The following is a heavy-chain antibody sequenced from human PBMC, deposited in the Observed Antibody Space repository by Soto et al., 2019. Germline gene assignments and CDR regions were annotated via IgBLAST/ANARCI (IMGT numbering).Heavy chain of an antibody. V-gene: IGHV1-18*01. J-gene: IGHJ6*04. CDR2: ISAYNGDT. CDR1: GYTFTSHG. Sequence: QVQLVQSGAEVKKPGASVKVSCKASGYTFTSHGISWVRQAPGQGLEWMGWISAYNGDTNYAQKLQGSVTVTTDTSTSAVYLELRRLRPEATVVYYSTMMPRGSDIDYQHSLDVWGKGLGVTVSS. CDR3: TMMPRGSDIDYQHSLDV. D-gene: IGHD2-15*01.